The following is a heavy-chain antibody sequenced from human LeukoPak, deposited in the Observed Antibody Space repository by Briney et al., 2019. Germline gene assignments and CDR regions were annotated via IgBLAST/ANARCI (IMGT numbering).Heavy chain of an antibody. CDR1: GGSISPYF. Sequence: SETLSLTCTVSGGSISPYFWSWIRQPPGKGLEWIGSIYYSGSTNYNPSLKSRVTISVDTSKNQFSLKLSSVTAADTAVYYCARGVAYCGGDCLVYFDYWGQGTLVTVSS. CDR2: IYYSGST. V-gene: IGHV4-59*01. D-gene: IGHD2-21*02. J-gene: IGHJ4*02. CDR3: ARGVAYCGGDCLVYFDY.